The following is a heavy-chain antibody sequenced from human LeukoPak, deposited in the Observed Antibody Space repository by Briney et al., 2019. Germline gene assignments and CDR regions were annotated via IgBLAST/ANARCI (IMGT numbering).Heavy chain of an antibody. CDR2: ISSSGSTI. CDR3: ARGNGIAAAGFDY. D-gene: IGHD6-13*01. J-gene: IGHJ4*02. CDR1: GFTFSSYE. V-gene: IGHV3-48*03. Sequence: PGGSLRLSCAASGFTFSSYEMNWVRQAPGKGLEWVSYISSSGSTIYYADSVKGRFTISRDNAKNSLYLQMNSLRAEDTAVYYCARGNGIAAAGFDYWGQGTLVTVSS.